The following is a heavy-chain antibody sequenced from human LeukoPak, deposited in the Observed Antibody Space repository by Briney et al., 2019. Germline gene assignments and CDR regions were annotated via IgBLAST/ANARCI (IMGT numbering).Heavy chain of an antibody. J-gene: IGHJ1*01. V-gene: IGHV1-2*02. CDR3: VREEGDYYDSSGYYYTEYFQH. CDR2: INPNSGGT. Sequence: ASVKVSCKASGYTFTGYYMHWVRQAPGQGLEWMGWINPNSGGTNYAQKFQGRVTMTRDTSISTAYMELSRLRSDDSAVYYCVREEGDYYDSSGYYYTEYFQHWGQGTLVTVSS. CDR1: GYTFTGYY. D-gene: IGHD3-22*01.